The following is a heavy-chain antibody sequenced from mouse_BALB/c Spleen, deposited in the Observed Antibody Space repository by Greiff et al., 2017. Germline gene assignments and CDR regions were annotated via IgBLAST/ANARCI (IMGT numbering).Heavy chain of an antibody. D-gene: IGHD3-1*01. J-gene: IGHJ4*01. CDR2: ILPGSGST. CDR1: GYTFSSYW. CDR3: ATARAKEDYYAMDY. Sequence: QVQLQQSGAELMKPGASVKISCKATGYTFSSYWIEWVKQRPGHGLEWIGEILPGSGSTNYNEKFKGKATFTADTSSNTAYMQLSSLTSEDSAVYYCATARAKEDYYAMDYWGQGTSVTVSS. V-gene: IGHV1-9*01.